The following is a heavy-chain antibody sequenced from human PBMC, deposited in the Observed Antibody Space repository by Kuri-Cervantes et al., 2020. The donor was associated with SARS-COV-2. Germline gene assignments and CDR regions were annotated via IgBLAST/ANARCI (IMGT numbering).Heavy chain of an antibody. CDR2: ISPYSGNT. Sequence: ASVKVSCKASGYSFTTSGISWVRQAPGQGLDWMGWISPYSGNTEYAQKFQDRVTITADKSTTTAYMDLRGLTSDDTAVYYCAGGAGPRVVVAPAAFDFWGQGTPVTVSS. J-gene: IGHJ4*02. CDR1: GYSFTTSG. V-gene: IGHV1-18*01. D-gene: IGHD2-2*01. CDR3: AGGAGPRVVVAPAAFDF.